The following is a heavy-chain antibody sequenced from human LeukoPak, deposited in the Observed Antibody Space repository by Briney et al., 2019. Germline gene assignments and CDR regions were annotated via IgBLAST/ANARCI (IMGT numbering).Heavy chain of an antibody. D-gene: IGHD7-27*01. J-gene: IGHJ6*03. CDR3: ASGATSWAHMDV. Sequence: SETLSLTCTVSGGSISSYYWSWIRQPPGKGLEWIGYIYYSGSTNYKPSLKSRVTISVDKSKNQFSLKLSSVTAADTAVYYCASGATSWAHMDVWGKGTTVTVSS. V-gene: IGHV4-59*01. CDR2: IYYSGST. CDR1: GGSISSYY.